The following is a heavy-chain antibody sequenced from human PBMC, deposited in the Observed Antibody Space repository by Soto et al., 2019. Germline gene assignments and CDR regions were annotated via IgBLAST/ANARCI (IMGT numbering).Heavy chain of an antibody. J-gene: IGHJ6*02. Sequence: LRLSCAASGFTFSSYDMHLVRQATLKGLEWVSAIGTAGDTYYPGSVKGRFTISRENAKNSLYLQMNSLRAGDTAVYYCAREDRDYGSGRGSYGMDVWGQGTTVTSP. CDR3: AREDRDYGSGRGSYGMDV. V-gene: IGHV3-13*01. CDR2: IGTAGDT. D-gene: IGHD3-10*01. CDR1: GFTFSSYD.